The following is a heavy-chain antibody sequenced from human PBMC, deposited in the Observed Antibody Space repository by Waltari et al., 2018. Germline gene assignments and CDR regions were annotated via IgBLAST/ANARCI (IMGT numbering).Heavy chain of an antibody. CDR1: GGSISSSNW. CDR3: VSRLRGTDAFDI. CDR2: VHHSGST. J-gene: IGHJ3*02. V-gene: IGHV4-4*02. D-gene: IGHD1-1*01. Sequence: QVQLQESGPGLVKPSGTLTLTCAVSGGSISSSNWWSWVRQTPGKGLEWIGEVHHSGSTNYNPSLKSRGNISSDKSQHHLSLNLSSVTAADTAGYYCVSRLRGTDAFDIWGQGTRVTVSS.